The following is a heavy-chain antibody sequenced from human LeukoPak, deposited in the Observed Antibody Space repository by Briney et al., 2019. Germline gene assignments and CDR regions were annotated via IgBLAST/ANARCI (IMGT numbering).Heavy chain of an antibody. D-gene: IGHD5-12*01. Sequence: GGSLRLSCAASGFTFSGYWMSWVRQAPGKGLEWVANIKQDGSEKYYVNSVKGRFTISRDNAKNSLYLQMNSLRAEDTAVYYCARDGGYGNLDYWGQGTLVTVSS. CDR3: ARDGGYGNLDY. J-gene: IGHJ4*02. V-gene: IGHV3-7*01. CDR1: GFTFSGYW. CDR2: IKQDGSEK.